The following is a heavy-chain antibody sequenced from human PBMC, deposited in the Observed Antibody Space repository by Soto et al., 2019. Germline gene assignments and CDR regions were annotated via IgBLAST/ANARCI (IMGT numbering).Heavy chain of an antibody. Sequence: QVQLQESGPELVKPSQTLSLTCTVSGGSISSGGYYWSWIRQHPGKGLEWIGYIYYSGSTYYNPSLKSRLTISVDTSKNQFSLKLSSVTAADTAVYYCASIAAAGRDAFDIWGQGTMVTVSS. CDR2: IYYSGST. CDR3: ASIAAAGRDAFDI. CDR1: GGSISSGGYY. J-gene: IGHJ3*02. V-gene: IGHV4-31*03. D-gene: IGHD6-13*01.